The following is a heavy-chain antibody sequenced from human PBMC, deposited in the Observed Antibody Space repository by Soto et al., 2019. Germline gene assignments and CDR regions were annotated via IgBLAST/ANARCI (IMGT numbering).Heavy chain of an antibody. CDR3: ARDTGLWFGELPGGRYYYYGMDV. J-gene: IGHJ6*02. D-gene: IGHD3-10*01. CDR1: GFTFSSYG. V-gene: IGHV3-33*01. CDR2: IWYDGSNK. Sequence: QVQLVESGGGVVQPGRSLRLSCAASGFTFSSYGMHWVRQAPGKGLEWVAVIWYDGSNKYYADSVKGRFTISRDNSKNTLYLQMNSLRAEDTTVYYCARDTGLWFGELPGGRYYYYGMDVWGQGTTVTVSS.